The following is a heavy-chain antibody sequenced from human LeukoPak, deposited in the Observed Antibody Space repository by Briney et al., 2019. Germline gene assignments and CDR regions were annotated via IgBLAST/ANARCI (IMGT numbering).Heavy chain of an antibody. Sequence: GGSLRLSCAASGFTLSTHDMLWVRQATGKGLEWVSAIGAAGGTYYPGSVKGRFTISNDNAENTLYLQMNSLRAEDTAIYYCARGDGVIMNYWGQGTLVTVSS. CDR2: IGAAGGT. V-gene: IGHV3-13*01. J-gene: IGHJ4*02. CDR1: GFTLSTHD. D-gene: IGHD3-10*01. CDR3: ARGDGVIMNY.